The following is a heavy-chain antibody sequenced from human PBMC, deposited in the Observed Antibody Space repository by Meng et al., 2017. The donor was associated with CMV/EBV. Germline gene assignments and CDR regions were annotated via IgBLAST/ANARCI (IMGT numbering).Heavy chain of an antibody. Sequence: ASVKVSCKASGYTFTSYDINWVRQATGQGLEWMGWMNPNSGNTGYAQKFQGRVTMTRNTSISTAYMELSSLRSEDTAVYYCARDGHLDQNYYGMDVWGQGTTVTVSS. CDR2: MNPNSGNT. CDR3: ARDGHLDQNYYGMDV. D-gene: IGHD2-2*03. V-gene: IGHV1-8*01. J-gene: IGHJ6*02. CDR1: GYTFTSYD.